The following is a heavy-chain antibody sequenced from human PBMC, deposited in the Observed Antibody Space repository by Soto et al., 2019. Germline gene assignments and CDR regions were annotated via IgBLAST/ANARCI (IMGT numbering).Heavy chain of an antibody. CDR1: GFTFRDYA. D-gene: IGHD6-6*01. J-gene: IGHJ6*02. CDR3: ARQGMAARKYYSTYLDV. CDR2: ISSDATNK. V-gene: IGHV3-30-3*01. Sequence: QVQLVESGGGVVRLGRSLRLSGAASGFTFRDYAIHWVRQAPGTGLEWVTLISSDATNKYLADSVKGRFTISRDNSKNTLYLQMNSLRVEDTGLYYCARQGMAARKYYSTYLDVWGQGTTVIV.